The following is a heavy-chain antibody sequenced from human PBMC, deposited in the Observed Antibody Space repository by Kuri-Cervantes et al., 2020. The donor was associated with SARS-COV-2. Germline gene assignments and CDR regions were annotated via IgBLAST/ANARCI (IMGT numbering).Heavy chain of an antibody. CDR1: GFTFSSYG. CDR2: IWYDGSNK. CDR3: ASYSGYSYGMGFGYYYYGMDV. J-gene: IGHJ6*02. D-gene: IGHD5-18*01. Sequence: GGSLRLSCAASGFTFSSYGMHWVRQAPGKGLEWVAVIWYDGSNKYYADSVKGRFTISRDNSKNTLYLQMNSLRAEDTAVYYCASYSGYSYGMGFGYYYYGMDVWGQGTTVTVSS. V-gene: IGHV3-33*01.